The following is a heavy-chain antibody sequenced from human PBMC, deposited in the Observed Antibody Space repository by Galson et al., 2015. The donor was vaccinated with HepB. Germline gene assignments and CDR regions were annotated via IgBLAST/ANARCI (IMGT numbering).Heavy chain of an antibody. D-gene: IGHD6-13*01. J-gene: IGHJ4*02. V-gene: IGHV6-1*01. Sequence: AISGVSVSSNSAAWNWIRQSPSRGLEWLGRTYYRSKWYNDYAVSVKSRITINPDTSKNQFSLQLNSVTPEDAAVYYCARGVGGIAAAGDFDYWGQGTLVTVSS. CDR3: ARGVGGIAAAGDFDY. CDR1: GVSVSSNSAA. CDR2: TYYRSKWYN.